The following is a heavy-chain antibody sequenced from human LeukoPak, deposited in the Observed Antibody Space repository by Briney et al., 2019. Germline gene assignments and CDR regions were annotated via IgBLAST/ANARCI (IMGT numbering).Heavy chain of an antibody. CDR3: ARALTKIDY. CDR2: ISSSSSYI. CDR1: GFTFSSYS. J-gene: IGHJ4*02. D-gene: IGHD1-1*01. Sequence: GGSLRLSCAASGFTFSSYSMNWVRQAPGKGLEWVSSISSSSSYIYYADSVKGRLTISRDNAKDSLYLQMNSLRAEDTAVYYCARALTKIDYWGQGTLVTVSS. V-gene: IGHV3-21*01.